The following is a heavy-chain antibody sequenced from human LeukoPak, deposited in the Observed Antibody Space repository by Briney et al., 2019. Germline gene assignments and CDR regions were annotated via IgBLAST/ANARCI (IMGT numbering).Heavy chain of an antibody. J-gene: IGHJ6*03. CDR3: ARAEGNYGSGSYYFSYYYYYMDV. Sequence: ASVKVSCKASGYTFTSYYMHWVRQAPGQGLEWMGIINPSGGSTSYAQKFQGRVTMTTDTSTSTAYMELRSLRSDDTAVYYCARAEGNYGSGSYYFSYYYYYMDVWGKGTTVTVSS. CDR2: INPSGGST. CDR1: GYTFTSYY. D-gene: IGHD3-10*01. V-gene: IGHV1-46*01.